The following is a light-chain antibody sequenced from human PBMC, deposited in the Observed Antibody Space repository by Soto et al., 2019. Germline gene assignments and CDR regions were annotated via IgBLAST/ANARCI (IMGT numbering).Light chain of an antibody. Sequence: EIVLTQSPGTLSLSPGERATLSCRASQSVSSTYLAWYQQKPGQAPRLLIYGASNRATGIPDRFSGSGSGTDFTLTISRLEPEDCAVYYCQQYGGSRWTVGQGTRVDI. CDR2: GAS. CDR1: QSVSSTY. CDR3: QQYGGSRWT. J-gene: IGKJ1*01. V-gene: IGKV3-20*01.